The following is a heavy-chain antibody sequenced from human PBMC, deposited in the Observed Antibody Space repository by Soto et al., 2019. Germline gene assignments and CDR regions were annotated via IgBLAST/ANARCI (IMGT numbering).Heavy chain of an antibody. D-gene: IGHD1-26*01. Sequence: SETLSLTCTVSGGSISRYYWSWIRQPAGKGLEWIGRINISGRTNYNPSLKSRVTMSVDTSKNQFSLKMSSVTAADTAIYYCARDVGTTPWDYHYGMDVWGQGTTVTVSS. V-gene: IGHV4-4*07. CDR3: ARDVGTTPWDYHYGMDV. CDR2: INISGRT. CDR1: GGSISRYY. J-gene: IGHJ6*02.